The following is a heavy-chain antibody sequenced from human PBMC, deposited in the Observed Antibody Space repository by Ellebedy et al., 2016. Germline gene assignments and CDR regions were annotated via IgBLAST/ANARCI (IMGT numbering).Heavy chain of an antibody. Sequence: SETLSLXXTVSDGSMNSGTHYWTWIRQHPGKGLEWIEYIYHSGTTYYNPSLKSRVTMSVDTSKNQFSLKLRSVTAADTAVYYCARCAGFYYYYYYMDVWGKGTTVTVSS. CDR2: IYHSGTT. D-gene: IGHD2-8*02. J-gene: IGHJ6*03. V-gene: IGHV4-31*03. CDR1: DGSMNSGTHY. CDR3: ARCAGFYYYYYYMDV.